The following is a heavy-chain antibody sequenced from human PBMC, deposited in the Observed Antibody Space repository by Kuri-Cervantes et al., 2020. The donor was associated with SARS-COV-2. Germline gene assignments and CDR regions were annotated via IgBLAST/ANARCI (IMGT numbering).Heavy chain of an antibody. D-gene: IGHD3-22*01. Sequence: LTCAASGFTFSSYGMHWVRQAPGKGLEWVAVISYDGSNKYYADSVKGRFTISRDNSKNTLYLQMNSLRAEDTAVYYCAKDRDYYDSSGSSFDYWGQGTLVTVSS. J-gene: IGHJ4*02. V-gene: IGHV3-30*18. CDR2: ISYDGSNK. CDR3: AKDRDYYDSSGSSFDY. CDR1: GFTFSSYG.